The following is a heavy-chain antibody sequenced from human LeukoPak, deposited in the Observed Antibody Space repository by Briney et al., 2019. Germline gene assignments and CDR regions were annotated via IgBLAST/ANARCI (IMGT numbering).Heavy chain of an antibody. J-gene: IGHJ4*02. CDR2: IYTSGST. D-gene: IGHD3-22*01. CDR3: ASHGSPSGYTIH. CDR1: GGSISSYY. V-gene: IGHV4-4*09. Sequence: SETLSLTCTVSGGSISSYYWSWIRQPPGKGLEWIGYIYTSGSTNYNPSLQSRVTISVDTSKNQFSLKLSSVTAADTAVYYCASHGSPSGYTIHWDQGTLVTVSS.